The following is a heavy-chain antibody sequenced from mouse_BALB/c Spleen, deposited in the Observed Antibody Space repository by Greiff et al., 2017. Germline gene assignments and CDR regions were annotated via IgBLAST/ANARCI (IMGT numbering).Heavy chain of an antibody. CDR2: ISYDGSN. CDR1: GYSITSGYY. V-gene: IGHV3-6*02. D-gene: IGHD1-1*02. CDR3: ARRAYGYFDY. Sequence: EVQLVESGPGLVKPSQSLSLTCSVTGYSITSGYYWNWIRQFPGNKLEWMGYISYDGSNNYNPSLKNRISITRDTSKNQFFLKLNSVTTEDTATYYCARRAYGYFDYWGQGTTLTVSA. J-gene: IGHJ2*01.